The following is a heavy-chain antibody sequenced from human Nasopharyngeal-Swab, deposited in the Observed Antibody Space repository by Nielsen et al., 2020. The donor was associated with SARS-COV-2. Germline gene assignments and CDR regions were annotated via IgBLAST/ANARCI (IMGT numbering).Heavy chain of an antibody. Sequence: GESLKISCAASGFTFSSYAMSWVRQAPGKGLEWVSAISGSGGSTYYADSVKGRFTISRDNSKNTLYLQMNSLRAEDTAVYYCAKDPDGDYGGNWFDPWSQGTLVTVSS. CDR1: GFTFSSYA. J-gene: IGHJ5*02. D-gene: IGHD4-17*01. CDR2: ISGSGGST. CDR3: AKDPDGDYGGNWFDP. V-gene: IGHV3-23*01.